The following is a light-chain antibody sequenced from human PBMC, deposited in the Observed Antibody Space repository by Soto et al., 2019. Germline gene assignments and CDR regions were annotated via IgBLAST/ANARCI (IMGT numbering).Light chain of an antibody. V-gene: IGKV3-11*01. CDR2: DVS. J-gene: IGKJ1*01. CDR1: QNISSY. CDR3: QQRSNWPRT. Sequence: IVLTQSPATLSLSPGKRATLSCRASQNISSYLIWYHQKPGQDPRLLIYDVSNRATGIPARFSGSGSGTDFNLTISRLETEDFAFYYCQQRSNWPRTFGQGTKLDIK.